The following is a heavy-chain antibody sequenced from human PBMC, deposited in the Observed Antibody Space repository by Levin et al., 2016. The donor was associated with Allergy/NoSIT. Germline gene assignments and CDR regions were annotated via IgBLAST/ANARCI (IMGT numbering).Heavy chain of an antibody. D-gene: IGHD5/OR15-5a*01. Sequence: GESLKISCAASGFTVSSTYMSWVRQAPGKGLEWVSVIYTGGNTYYADSVKGRFTISRDDSKNTVSLQMNSLRVEDTAMYFCARDQVATPNSVLWGQGTLVTVSS. CDR1: GFTVSSTY. J-gene: IGHJ4*02. CDR3: ARDQVATPNSVL. CDR2: IYTGGNT. V-gene: IGHV3-53*01.